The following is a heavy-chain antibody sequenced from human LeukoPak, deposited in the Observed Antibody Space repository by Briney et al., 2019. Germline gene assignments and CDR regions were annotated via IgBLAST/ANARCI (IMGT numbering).Heavy chain of an antibody. Sequence: SETLSLTCTVSGGSISSGGYYWSWIRQHPGKGLEWIGYIYYSGSTYYNPSLKSRVTISVDTSKNQFSLKLSSVTAADTAVYYCARHIFLEWLSSYYFDYWGQGTLVTVSS. CDR1: GGSISSGGYY. CDR3: ARHIFLEWLSSYYFDY. D-gene: IGHD3-3*01. CDR2: IYYSGST. V-gene: IGHV4-39*01. J-gene: IGHJ4*02.